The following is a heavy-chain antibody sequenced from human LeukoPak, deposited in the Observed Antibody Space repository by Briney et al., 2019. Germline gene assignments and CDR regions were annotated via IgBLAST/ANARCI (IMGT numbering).Heavy chain of an antibody. J-gene: IGHJ4*02. CDR2: ISAYNGNT. CDR1: GYTITSYG. CDR3: ARDCWFAVLAATPCYFDY. V-gene: IGHV1-18*04. Sequence: ASVKVSCKASGYTITSYGITWVRQAPGQGLEWMGWISAYNGNTNYAQKLQGRVTMTTDTSTSTAYMELRSLRSDDTAVYYCARDCWFAVLAATPCYFDYWGQGTLVTVSS. D-gene: IGHD2-15*01.